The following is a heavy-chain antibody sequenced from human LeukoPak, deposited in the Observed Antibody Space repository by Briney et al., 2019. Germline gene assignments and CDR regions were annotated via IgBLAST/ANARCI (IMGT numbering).Heavy chain of an antibody. V-gene: IGHV3-21*01. CDR3: ARDTKYQPLLYPGELDY. CDR1: GFTFSSYG. CDR2: ISSSSSYI. Sequence: PGGSLRLSCAASGFTFSSYGMSWVRQAPGKGLEWVSSISSSSSYIYYADSVKGRFTISRGNAKNSLYLQMNSLRAEDTAVYYCARDTKYQPLLYPGELDYWGQGTLVTVSS. J-gene: IGHJ4*02. D-gene: IGHD2-2*02.